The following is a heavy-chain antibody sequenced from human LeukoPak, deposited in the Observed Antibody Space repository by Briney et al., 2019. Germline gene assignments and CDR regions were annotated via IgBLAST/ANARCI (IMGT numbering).Heavy chain of an antibody. Sequence: GGSLRLSCAASGFTFSSYGMHWVRQAPGKGLEWVAVIWYDGSNKYYADSVKGRFTISRDNSENTLYLQMNSLRAEDTAVYYCARDRAVRGGIDYWGQGTLVTVSS. CDR3: ARDRAVRGGIDY. CDR1: GFTFSSYG. D-gene: IGHD3-10*01. J-gene: IGHJ4*02. V-gene: IGHV3-33*01. CDR2: IWYDGSNK.